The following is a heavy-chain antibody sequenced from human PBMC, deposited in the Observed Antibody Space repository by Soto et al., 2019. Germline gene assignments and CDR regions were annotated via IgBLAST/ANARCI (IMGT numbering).Heavy chain of an antibody. V-gene: IGHV4-61*01. CDR1: GGSVSSGSYY. CDR2: IYYSGST. J-gene: IGHJ6*02. CDR3: ARDLLRDGYNTYGMDV. D-gene: IGHD5-12*01. Sequence: SETLSLTCTVSGGSVSSGSYYWSWIRQPPGKGLEWIGYIYYSGSTNYNPSLKSRVTISVDTSKNQFSLKLSSVTAADTAVYYCARDLLRDGYNTYGMDVWGQGTTVTVSS.